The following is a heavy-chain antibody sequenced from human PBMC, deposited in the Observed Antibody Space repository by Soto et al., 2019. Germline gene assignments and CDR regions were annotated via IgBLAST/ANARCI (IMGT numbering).Heavy chain of an antibody. CDR3: ARGMVRGVISYYYYGLDV. J-gene: IGHJ6*02. V-gene: IGHV4-30-4*01. D-gene: IGHD3-10*01. CDR2: FYHSGST. CDR1: GGSRSSEELH. Sequence: PSKTLSVKCIDPGGSRSSEELHWTWIRQPPGKGLEWIGYFYHSGSTYYNPSLKSRVTISVDTSKNQFSLKLSSVTAADTAVYYCARGMVRGVISYYYYGLDVWGQVTTFTVSS.